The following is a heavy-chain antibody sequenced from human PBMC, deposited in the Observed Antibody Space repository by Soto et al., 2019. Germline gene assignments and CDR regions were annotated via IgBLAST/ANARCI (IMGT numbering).Heavy chain of an antibody. CDR1: GFTFSTYW. Sequence: EVQLVESGGVLVQPGGSLRLSCAASGFTFSTYWMSWVRQAPGKGLEWVANIKPDGSEKYYVDSVKGRFTISRDNTKISLYLQMNSLRGEDSAVYYCARDSKEGYRSAHRYLDLWGRGTLVTVSS. CDR3: ARDSKEGYRSAHRYLDL. D-gene: IGHD6-19*01. V-gene: IGHV3-7*01. CDR2: IKPDGSEK. J-gene: IGHJ2*01.